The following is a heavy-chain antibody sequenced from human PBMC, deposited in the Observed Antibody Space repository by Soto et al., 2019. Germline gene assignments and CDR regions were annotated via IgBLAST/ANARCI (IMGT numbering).Heavy chain of an antibody. J-gene: IGHJ5*02. CDR3: ARATNYSGSGSYYLNWFDP. D-gene: IGHD3-10*01. Sequence: QVQLVQSGAEVKKPGASVQVSCKASGYTFTSYGISWVRQAPGQGLEWMGWISAYNGNTNYAQMLQGRVTMTTDTSTSTAYMELRSLRSDDTAVYYCARATNYSGSGSYYLNWFDPWGQGTLVTVSS. CDR1: GYTFTSYG. V-gene: IGHV1-18*01. CDR2: ISAYNGNT.